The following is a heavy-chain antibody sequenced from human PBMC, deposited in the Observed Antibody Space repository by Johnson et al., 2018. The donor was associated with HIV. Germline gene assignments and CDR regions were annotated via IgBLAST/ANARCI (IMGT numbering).Heavy chain of an antibody. CDR1: GFTFDNYG. CDR3: ARDEVAGAFDI. CDR2: ISYDGSNK. V-gene: IGHV3-30*03. Sequence: VQLVESGGRVVRPGESLRLSCEASGFTFDNYGMSWVRQGPGKGLEWVAVISYDGSNKYYADSVKGRFTISRDNSKNTLYLQMNSLRAEDTAVYYCARDEVAGAFDIWGQGTMVTVSS. J-gene: IGHJ3*02. D-gene: IGHD2-15*01.